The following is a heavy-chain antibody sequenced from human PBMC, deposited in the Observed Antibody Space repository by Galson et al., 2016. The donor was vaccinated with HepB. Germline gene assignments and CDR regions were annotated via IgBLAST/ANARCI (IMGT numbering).Heavy chain of an antibody. D-gene: IGHD5-18*01. J-gene: IGHJ6*01. CDR1: GGTFSSYA. Sequence: SVKVSCKASGGTFSSYAISWVRQAPGQRLEWMGGIIPFFGAANYAQEFQGRVTITADESTSTAYMELSSLRSEDTAVYYCARGLNEINLWLNHYYYDLDGLGQGTTVIVSS. CDR3: ARGLNEINLWLNHYYYDLDG. CDR2: IIPFFGAA. V-gene: IGHV1-69*13.